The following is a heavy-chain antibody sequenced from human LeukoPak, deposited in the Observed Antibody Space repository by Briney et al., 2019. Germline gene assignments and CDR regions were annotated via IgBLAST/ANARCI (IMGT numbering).Heavy chain of an antibody. D-gene: IGHD3-10*01. V-gene: IGHV4-39*01. J-gene: IGHJ4*02. CDR3: ARHRSYSLYYFDY. CDR1: GGSISSYY. CDR2: IYYSGST. Sequence: SETLSLTCTVSGGSISSYYWSWIRQPPGKGLEWIGSIYYSGSTYYNPSLKSRVTISVDTSKNQFSLKLSSVTAADTAVYYCARHRSYSLYYFDYWGQGTLVTVSS.